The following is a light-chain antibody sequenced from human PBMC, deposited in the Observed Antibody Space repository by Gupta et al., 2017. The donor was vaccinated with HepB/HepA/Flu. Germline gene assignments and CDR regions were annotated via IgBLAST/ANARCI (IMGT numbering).Light chain of an antibody. Sequence: SYELTQPTSVSVYPGQTARITCSGDALPKQYAYWYQQKPGQAPVLVIYKDSERPSGIPERFSGSSAGTTVTLTISGVQAEDEADYYCQSADSSGTPVFGGGTKRTVL. CDR3: QSADSSGTPV. V-gene: IGLV3-25*03. CDR2: KDS. J-gene: IGLJ2*01. CDR1: ALPKQY.